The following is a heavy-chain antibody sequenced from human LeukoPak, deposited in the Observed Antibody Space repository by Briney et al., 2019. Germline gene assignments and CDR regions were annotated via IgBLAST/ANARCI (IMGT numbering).Heavy chain of an antibody. J-gene: IGHJ6*03. D-gene: IGHD3-10*01. Sequence: SETLSLTCSVSGDSITGYYWGWIRQPPGKGLEWIGNIYYTGNTYYNSSLKSRVTISLDTSKNQFSLKVISMTAADTAAYYCAKPYYYGSGGHMDVWGKGTTVTVSS. CDR2: IYYTGNT. V-gene: IGHV4-39*07. CDR1: GDSITGYY. CDR3: AKPYYYGSGGHMDV.